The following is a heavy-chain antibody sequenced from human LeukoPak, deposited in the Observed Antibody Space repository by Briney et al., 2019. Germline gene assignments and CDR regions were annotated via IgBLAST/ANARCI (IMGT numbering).Heavy chain of an antibody. J-gene: IGHJ4*02. CDR1: GGTFSSYA. V-gene: IGHV1-69*13. CDR3: ARTPDRTIFGVVTETYFDY. Sequence: SVKVSCKASGGTFSSYAISWVRQAPGQGLEWMGGIIPIFGTANYAQKFQGRVTITADESTSTAYMELRSLRSDDTAVYYCARTPDRTIFGVVTETYFDYWGQGTLVTASS. CDR2: IIPIFGTA. D-gene: IGHD3-3*01.